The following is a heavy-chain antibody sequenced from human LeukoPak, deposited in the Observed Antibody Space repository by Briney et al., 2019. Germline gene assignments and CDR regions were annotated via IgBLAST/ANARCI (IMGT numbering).Heavy chain of an antibody. CDR2: ISAYNGNT. V-gene: IGHV1-18*01. CDR1: GYTFTSYG. CDR3: ARDPTSGSYYGGPYFDY. J-gene: IGHJ4*02. Sequence: GASVKVSCKAFGYTFTSYGISWVRQAPGQGLEWMGWISAYNGNTNYAQKLQGRVTMTTDTSTSTAYMELRSLRSDDTAVYYCARDPTSGSYYGGPYFDYWGQGTLVTVSS. D-gene: IGHD1-26*01.